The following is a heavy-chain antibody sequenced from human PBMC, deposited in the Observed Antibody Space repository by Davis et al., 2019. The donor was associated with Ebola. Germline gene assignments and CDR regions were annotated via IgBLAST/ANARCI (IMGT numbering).Heavy chain of an antibody. D-gene: IGHD1-7*01. CDR3: ARAGGITGTTFAYYYYYGMDV. V-gene: IGHV1-69*13. CDR1: GGTFSSYA. Sequence: SVKVSCKASGGTFSSYAISWVRQAPGQGLEWMGGIIPIFGTANYAQKFQGRVTITADESTSTAYMELSSLRSEDTAVYYCARAGGITGTTFAYYYYYGMDVWGQGTTVTVSS. CDR2: IIPIFGTA. J-gene: IGHJ6*02.